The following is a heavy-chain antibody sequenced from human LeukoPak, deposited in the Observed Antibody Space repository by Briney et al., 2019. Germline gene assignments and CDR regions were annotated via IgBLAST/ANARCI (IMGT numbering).Heavy chain of an antibody. CDR3: ARDLRGYTWLLHFDY. CDR2: ISGYNGNT. D-gene: IGHD5-12*01. CDR1: GYTFTRYG. Sequence: ASVKVSCKASGYTFTRYGIIWVRQAPGQGLEWMGWISGYNGNTNYAQKIQGRVTMTTDTSTSTAYMELRSLRSDDTAVYYCARDLRGYTWLLHFDYWGQGTLVTVSS. V-gene: IGHV1-18*01. J-gene: IGHJ4*02.